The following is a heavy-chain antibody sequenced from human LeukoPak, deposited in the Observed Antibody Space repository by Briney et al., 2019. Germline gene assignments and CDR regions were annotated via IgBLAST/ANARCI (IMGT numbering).Heavy chain of an antibody. D-gene: IGHD3-22*01. CDR1: GGSISSGGYY. CDR2: IYYSGST. J-gene: IGHJ4*02. V-gene: IGHV4-31*03. Sequence: SETLSLTCTVFGGSISSGGYYWSWIRQHPGKGLEWIGYIYYSGSTYYNPSLKSRVTISVDTSKNQFSLKLSSVTAADTAVYYCARVSNYYDSSGYPDYWGQGTLVTVSS. CDR3: ARVSNYYDSSGYPDY.